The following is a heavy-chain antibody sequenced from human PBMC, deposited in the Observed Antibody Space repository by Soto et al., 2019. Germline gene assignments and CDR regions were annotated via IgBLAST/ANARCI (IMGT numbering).Heavy chain of an antibody. D-gene: IGHD2-2*01. J-gene: IGHJ6*03. Sequence: PGGSLGLSCAASGFTFSSYGMNWVRQAPGKGLEWVSAISGSGGSTYYADSVKGRFTISRDNSKNTLYLQMNSLRAEDTAVYYCAKRGPAASLYYYYMDVWGKGTTVTVSS. CDR1: GFTFSSYG. CDR3: AKRGPAASLYYYYMDV. V-gene: IGHV3-23*01. CDR2: ISGSGGST.